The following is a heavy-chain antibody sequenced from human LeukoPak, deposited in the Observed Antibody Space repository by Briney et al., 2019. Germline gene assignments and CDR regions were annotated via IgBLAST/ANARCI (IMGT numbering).Heavy chain of an antibody. D-gene: IGHD3-3*01. CDR1: GFTFSSYA. V-gene: IGHV3-30*04. CDR2: ISYDGSNK. CDR3: ARGPYYDFWSAKTGMDV. Sequence: PGGSLRLSCAASGFTFSSYAMHWVRQAPGKGLEWVAVISYDGSNKYYADSVKGRFTISRDNSKNTLYLQMNSLRAEDTAVYYCARGPYYDFWSAKTGMDVWGQGTTVTVSS. J-gene: IGHJ6*02.